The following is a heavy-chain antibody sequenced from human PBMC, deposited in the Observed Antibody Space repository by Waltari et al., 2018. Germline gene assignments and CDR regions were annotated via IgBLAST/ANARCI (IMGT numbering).Heavy chain of an antibody. V-gene: IGHV1-69*05. J-gene: IGHJ4*02. CDR2: IIPIFGTA. CDR3: ASIDYDSSGYYDY. CDR1: GGTFSSYA. Sequence: QVQLVQSGAEVKKPGSSVKVSCKASGGTFSSYAISWVRQAPGQGLEWMGGIIPIFGTANYAQKFQGRVTITTDESTSTAYMERSSLRSEDTAVYYCASIDYDSSGYYDYWGQGTLVTVSS. D-gene: IGHD3-22*01.